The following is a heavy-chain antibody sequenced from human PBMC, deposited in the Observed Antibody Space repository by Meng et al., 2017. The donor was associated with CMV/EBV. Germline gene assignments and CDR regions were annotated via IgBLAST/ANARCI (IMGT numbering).Heavy chain of an antibody. CDR2: ISSSGSTI. V-gene: IGHV3-48*03. J-gene: IGHJ6*02. CDR1: GFTFSSYE. CDR3: ARDGGYHITPTTNNGMDV. Sequence: GESLKISCAASGFTFSSYEMNWVRQAPGKGLEWVSYISSSGSTIHYADSVKGRFTISRDNDKNSLYLQMNSLRAEDTAVYYCARDGGYHITPTTNNGMDVWGQGTTVTVSS. D-gene: IGHD3-9*01.